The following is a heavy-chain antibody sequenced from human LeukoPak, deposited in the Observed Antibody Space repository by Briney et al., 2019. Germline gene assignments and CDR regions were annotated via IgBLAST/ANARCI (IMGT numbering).Heavy chain of an antibody. V-gene: IGHV3-53*05. CDR2: LYNGGTT. Sequence: GGSLRLSCEVSGFSVTSNYMSWVRQAPGKGPEWVSVLYNGGTTYYADSVKGRFTVSRDNSKNTMYLQMNSLRAEDTAVYYCANTALWQGSLPKVLDYWGQGTLVTVSS. D-gene: IGHD3-10*01. J-gene: IGHJ4*02. CDR3: ANTALWQGSLPKVLDY. CDR1: GFSVTSNY.